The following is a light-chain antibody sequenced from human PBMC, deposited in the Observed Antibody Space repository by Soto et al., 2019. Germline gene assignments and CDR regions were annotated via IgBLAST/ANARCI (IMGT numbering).Light chain of an antibody. Sequence: EIVLTQSPATLSLSPGERAALSCRASQSVSSYLAWYQQKPGQAPRLLIYDASKRATGIPARFSGSGSGTDFPLTSSSLDPEDLAVYFCQQRSNWPSTFGGGTKVEI. J-gene: IGKJ4*01. CDR3: QQRSNWPST. CDR1: QSVSSY. V-gene: IGKV3-11*01. CDR2: DAS.